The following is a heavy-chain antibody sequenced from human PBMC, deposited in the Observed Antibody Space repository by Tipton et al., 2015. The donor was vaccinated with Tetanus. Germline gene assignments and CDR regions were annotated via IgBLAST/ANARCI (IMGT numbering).Heavy chain of an antibody. V-gene: IGHV4-61*01. CDR1: GGSVSSGSYY. D-gene: IGHD1-26*01. CDR3: ARGEGTKWELLPIDY. Sequence: TLSLTCTVSGGSVSSGSYYWSWIRQPPGKGLEWIGYIYYSGSTNYNPSLKSRVTISVDTSKNQFSLKLSSVTAADTAVYYCARGEGTKWELLPIDYWGQGTLVTVSS. J-gene: IGHJ4*02. CDR2: IYYSGST.